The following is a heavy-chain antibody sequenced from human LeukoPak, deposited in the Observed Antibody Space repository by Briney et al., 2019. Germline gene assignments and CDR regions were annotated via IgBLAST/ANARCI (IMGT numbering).Heavy chain of an antibody. CDR2: IKQDGSEK. CDR3: AKDLSIGIAAAGPFDY. Sequence: PGGSLRLSCAASGFTFSSYWMSWVRQAPGKGLEWVANIKQDGSEKYYVDSVKGRFTISRDNAKNSLYLQMNSLRAEDTAVYYCAKDLSIGIAAAGPFDYWGQGTLVTVSS. D-gene: IGHD6-13*01. V-gene: IGHV3-7*01. CDR1: GFTFSSYW. J-gene: IGHJ4*02.